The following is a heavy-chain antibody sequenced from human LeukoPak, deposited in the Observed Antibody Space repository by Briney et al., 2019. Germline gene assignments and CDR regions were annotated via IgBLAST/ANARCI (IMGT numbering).Heavy chain of an antibody. CDR1: GFPFSSYG. V-gene: IGHV3-33*01. CDR2: IWYDGSNK. Sequence: GGSLRLSCAASGFPFSSYGMHWVREAPGKGLEWVAVIWYDGSNKYYADSVKGRFTISRDNSKNTLYLQMNSLRAEDTAVYYCARGNDYGDYSNWFDPWGQGTLVTVSS. CDR3: ARGNDYGDYSNWFDP. D-gene: IGHD4-17*01. J-gene: IGHJ5*02.